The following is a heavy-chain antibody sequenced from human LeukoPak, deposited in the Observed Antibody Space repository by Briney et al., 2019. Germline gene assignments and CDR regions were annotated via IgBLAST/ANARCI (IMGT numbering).Heavy chain of an antibody. CDR2: IYHRGST. D-gene: IGHD3-3*01. CDR1: DFAISGGFY. CDR3: VRARTLEWSIPYFDY. J-gene: IGHJ4*02. Sequence: RSSETLSLTCTVSDFAISGGFYWGWIRQSPGKGLEWIGRIYHRGSTSYNPSLKSRVRMSVDTSKNQFSLELRSVTAADTAVYYCVRARTLEWSIPYFDYWGQGTLVTVSS. V-gene: IGHV4-38-2*02.